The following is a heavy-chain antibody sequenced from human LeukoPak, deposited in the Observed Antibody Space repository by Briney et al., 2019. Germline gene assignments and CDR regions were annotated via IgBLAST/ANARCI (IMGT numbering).Heavy chain of an antibody. D-gene: IGHD3-3*01. CDR3: ARVKYDFWSGYSFQH. Sequence: PGGSLRLSCAASGFTFSSYWMHWVRQAPGKGLVWVSRINIDGSSTSSADSVKGRFTISRDNAKNTLYLQMNSLRAEDTAVYYCARVKYDFWSGYSFQHWGQGTLVTVSS. V-gene: IGHV3-74*01. J-gene: IGHJ1*01. CDR1: GFTFSSYW. CDR2: INIDGSST.